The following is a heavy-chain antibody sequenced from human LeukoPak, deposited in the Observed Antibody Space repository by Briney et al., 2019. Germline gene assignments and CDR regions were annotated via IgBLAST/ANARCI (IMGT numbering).Heavy chain of an antibody. J-gene: IGHJ4*02. V-gene: IGHV3-23*01. CDR2: ISGSGSST. Sequence: GGSLRLSCAASGFTFSNYAMSWVRQAPGKGLEWVSGISGSGSSTYYADFVKGRFTISRDNSKNTLYLQMNSLRAGDTAVYFCAKMPVSYSSGWTNFDYWGQGTLVTVSS. CDR3: AKMPVSYSSGWTNFDY. D-gene: IGHD6-19*01. CDR1: GFTFSNYA.